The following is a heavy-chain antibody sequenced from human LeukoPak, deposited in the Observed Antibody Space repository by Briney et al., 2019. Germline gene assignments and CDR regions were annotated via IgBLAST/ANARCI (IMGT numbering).Heavy chain of an antibody. V-gene: IGHV4-59*01. CDR1: GFSSRNYA. J-gene: IGHJ4*02. Sequence: GSLRLSCAASGFSSRNYAMSWIRQPPGKGLEWIGYIYYSGSTNYNPSLKSRVTISVDTSKNQFSLKLSSVTAADTAVYYCARALVTAILYEDWGQGTLVTVSS. D-gene: IGHD2-21*02. CDR3: ARALVTAILYED. CDR2: IYYSGST.